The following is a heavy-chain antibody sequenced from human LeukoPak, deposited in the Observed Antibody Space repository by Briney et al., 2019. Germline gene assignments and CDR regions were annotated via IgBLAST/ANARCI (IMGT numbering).Heavy chain of an antibody. CDR2: VSSSGGST. J-gene: IGHJ6*03. CDR3: AKVLDFWSGYWRYYMDV. V-gene: IGHV3-23*01. D-gene: IGHD3-3*01. CDR1: GFTFSSYA. Sequence: PGGSLRLSCAASGFTFSSYAMSWVRQAPGKGVEWVSIVSSSGGSTYYADSVEGRFTISRDNSKNTLYLEMNSLRAEDTAKYYCAKVLDFWSGYWRYYMDVWGKGTTVTVSS.